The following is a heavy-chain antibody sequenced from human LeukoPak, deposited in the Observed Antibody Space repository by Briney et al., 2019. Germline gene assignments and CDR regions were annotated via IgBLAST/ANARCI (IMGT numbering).Heavy chain of an antibody. CDR2: MNPNSGNT. D-gene: IGHD6-19*01. CDR1: GYTFTSYD. CDR3: ARDFHSSGWYKAFDI. Sequence: ASVKVSCKASGYTFTSYDINWVRQATGQGLEWMGWMNPNSGNTGYAQKFQGRVTITRNTSISTAYMELSSLRSEDTAVYYCARDFHSSGWYKAFDIWGQGTMVTVSS. J-gene: IGHJ3*02. V-gene: IGHV1-8*03.